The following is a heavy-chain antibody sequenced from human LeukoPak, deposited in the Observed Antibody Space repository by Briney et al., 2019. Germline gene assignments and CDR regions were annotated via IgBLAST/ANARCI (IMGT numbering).Heavy chain of an antibody. D-gene: IGHD3-22*01. Sequence: SETLSLTCTVSGGSISSGSYYWSWIRQPAGKGLEWIGRIYTSGSTNYNPSLKSRVTISVDTSKNQFSLKLSSVTAADTAVYYCARGEDYYDSSGYRPLDYWGQGTLVTVSS. J-gene: IGHJ4*02. CDR2: IYTSGST. CDR1: GGSISSGSYY. V-gene: IGHV4-61*02. CDR3: ARGEDYYDSSGYRPLDY.